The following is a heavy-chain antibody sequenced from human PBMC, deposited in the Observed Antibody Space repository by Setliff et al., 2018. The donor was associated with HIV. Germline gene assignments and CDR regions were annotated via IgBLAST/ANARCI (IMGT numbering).Heavy chain of an antibody. CDR2: TSGSSNHT. CDR1: GFTFGTYT. V-gene: IGHV3-21*01. Sequence: SGGSLRLSCVASGFTFGTYTMNWVRQAPGKGLEWVASTSGSSNHTYYGDSLKGRFAISRDNAKKSLFLQMNGLKIEDTAVYYCVRDKALGAFSPFDLWGQGTRVTVSS. J-gene: IGHJ5*02. CDR3: VRDKALGAFSPFDL. D-gene: IGHD1-26*01.